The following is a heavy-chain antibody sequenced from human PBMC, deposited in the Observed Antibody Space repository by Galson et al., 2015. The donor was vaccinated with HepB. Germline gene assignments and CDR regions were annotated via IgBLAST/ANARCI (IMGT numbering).Heavy chain of an antibody. Sequence: SLRLSCAASGFTFSSYGMHWVRQAPGKGLEWVAVISYDGSNKYYADSVKGRFTISRDSSKNTLYLQMNSLRAEDTAVYYSAKVEYSSSWLSYYYYYGMDVWGQGTTVTVSS. V-gene: IGHV3-30*18. D-gene: IGHD6-13*01. CDR2: ISYDGSNK. J-gene: IGHJ6*02. CDR1: GFTFSSYG. CDR3: AKVEYSSSWLSYYYYYGMDV.